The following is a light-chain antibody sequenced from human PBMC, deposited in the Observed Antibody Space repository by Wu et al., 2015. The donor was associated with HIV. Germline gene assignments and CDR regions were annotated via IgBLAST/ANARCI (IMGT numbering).Light chain of an antibody. CDR2: AAS. V-gene: IGKV1-8*01. Sequence: AIRITQSPSSLSASTGDRVTITCRASQDISSFLAWYQQKPGKAPKLLIYAASTLQNGVPSGFSGSGSGTDFTLTISCLQSEDFATYYCQQYSAGVAFGGGTKVEMK. CDR3: QQYSAGVA. J-gene: IGKJ4*01. CDR1: QDISSF.